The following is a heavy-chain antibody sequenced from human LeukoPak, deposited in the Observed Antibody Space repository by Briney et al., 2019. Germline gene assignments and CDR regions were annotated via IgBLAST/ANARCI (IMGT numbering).Heavy chain of an antibody. V-gene: IGHV1-69*06. D-gene: IGHD3-22*01. CDR1: GGTFSSYA. CDR3: ARDSSGYYDSSGYPY. J-gene: IGHJ4*02. Sequence: SVKVSCKASGGTFSSYAISWVRQAPGQGLEWMGGIIPIFGTANYAQKFQGRVTITADKSTSTAYMELSSLRSEDTAVYYCARDSSGYYDSSGYPYWGQGTLVTVSS. CDR2: IIPIFGTA.